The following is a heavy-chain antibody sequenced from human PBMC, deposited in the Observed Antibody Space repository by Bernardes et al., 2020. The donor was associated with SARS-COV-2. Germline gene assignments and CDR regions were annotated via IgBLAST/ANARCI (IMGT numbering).Heavy chain of an antibody. CDR3: ARIMRVNKRWNNFDY. Sequence: GGSLRLSCAASGFTFKDYSMSWVRQAPGKGLEWVSGFADTSGNTYYADSVKGRFTISRDNSKNTLYLQMNSLTAEDTAVYYCARIMRVNKRWNNFDYWGQGTLVTVSS. V-gene: IGHV3-23*01. CDR2: FADTSGNT. CDR1: GFTFKDYS. J-gene: IGHJ4*02. D-gene: IGHD3-16*01.